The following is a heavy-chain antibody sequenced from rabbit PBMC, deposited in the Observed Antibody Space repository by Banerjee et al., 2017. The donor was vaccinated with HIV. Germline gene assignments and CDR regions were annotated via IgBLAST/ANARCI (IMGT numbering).Heavy chain of an antibody. CDR2: IYPRGGSA. D-gene: IGHD8-1*01. CDR3: VRAGVYAGSSSYTGFDFNL. J-gene: IGHJ4*01. CDR1: GFSFSSSYW. Sequence: QEQLEESGGDLVKPEGSLTLTCTASGFSFSSSYWICWVRQAPGKGLEWIAYIYPRGGSADYASWVNGRFTLSLDNAQNTAFLQMTSLTDADTATYFCVRAGVYAGSSSYTGFDFNLWGPGTLVTVS. V-gene: IGHV1S45*01.